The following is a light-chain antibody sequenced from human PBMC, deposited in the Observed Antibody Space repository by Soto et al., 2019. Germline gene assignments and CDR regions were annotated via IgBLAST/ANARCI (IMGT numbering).Light chain of an antibody. J-gene: IGKJ5*01. V-gene: IGKV3-11*01. CDR2: DAS. CDR3: QQRSNWPSIT. CDR1: QSVSSY. Sequence: ENVLTQSPATLSLSPGERATLSCRASQSVSSYLAWYQQKPGQAPRLLIYDASNRATGIPARFSGSGSGTDFTLTISSLEPEDFAVYYCQQRSNWPSITFGQRTRLEIK.